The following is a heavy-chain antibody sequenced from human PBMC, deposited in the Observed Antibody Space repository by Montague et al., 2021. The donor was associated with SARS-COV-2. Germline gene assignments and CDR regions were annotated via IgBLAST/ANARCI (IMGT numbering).Heavy chain of an antibody. V-gene: IGHV4-59*06. Sequence: SETLSLTCTVSGASVSGSDWGWIRQSPGKGLEWIGYIYYSGSTYYNPSLKSRVTISVDTSKNQFSLKLSSVAAADTAVYYCARDIGGSTVTTGGFDYWGQGTLVTVSS. CDR2: IYYSGST. CDR3: ARDIGGSTVTTGGFDY. CDR1: GASVSGSD. J-gene: IGHJ4*02. D-gene: IGHD4-17*01.